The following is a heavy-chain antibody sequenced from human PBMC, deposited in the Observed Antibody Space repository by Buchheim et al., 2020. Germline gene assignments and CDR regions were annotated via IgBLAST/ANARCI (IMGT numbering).Heavy chain of an antibody. CDR1: GFTFDDYG. J-gene: IGHJ6*03. CDR2: INWNGGST. CDR3: ARKGYLSSGYHYYYYMDV. V-gene: IGHV3-20*01. D-gene: IGHD3-22*01. Sequence: EVQLVESGGGVVRPGGSLRLSCAASGFTFDDYGMSWVRQAPGKGLEWVSGINWNGGSTGYAASVKGRFTISRDNATNSPYLQMNSLRAEDTALYHCARKGYLSSGYHYYYYMDVWGKGTT.